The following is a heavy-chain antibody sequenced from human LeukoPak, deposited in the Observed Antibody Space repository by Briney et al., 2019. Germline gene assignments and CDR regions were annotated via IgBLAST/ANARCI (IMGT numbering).Heavy chain of an antibody. Sequence: SETLSLTCTVSGGSISSGSYYWSWIRQPAGKGLEWIGRIYTSGSTNYNPSLKSRVTISVDTSKNQFSLKLSSVTAADTAVYYCARQWPTAFDYWGQGTLVTVSS. J-gene: IGHJ4*02. CDR3: ARQWPTAFDY. CDR1: GGSISSGSYY. CDR2: IYTSGST. D-gene: IGHD6-19*01. V-gene: IGHV4-61*02.